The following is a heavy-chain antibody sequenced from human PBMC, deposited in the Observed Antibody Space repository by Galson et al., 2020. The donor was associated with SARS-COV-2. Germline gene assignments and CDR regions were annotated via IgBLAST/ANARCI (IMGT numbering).Heavy chain of an antibody. CDR3: TREITGDRPGDY. V-gene: IGHV3-49*03. CDR1: GFTFGDYA. CDR2: IRSKSYGETT. J-gene: IGHJ4*02. Sequence: GESLKISCTTSGFTFGDYAMSWFRPAPGKGLEWVGFIRSKSYGETTQYAASVQGRFSISRDDSKRIAYLQMDSLKTEDTAVYFCTREITGDRPGDYWGQGTLVAVSS. D-gene: IGHD3-16*01.